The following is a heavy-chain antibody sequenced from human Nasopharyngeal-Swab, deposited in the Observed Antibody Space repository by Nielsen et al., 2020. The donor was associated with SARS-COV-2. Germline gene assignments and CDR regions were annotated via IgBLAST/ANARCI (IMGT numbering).Heavy chain of an antibody. Sequence: ASVKVSCKTSGYTFTDYYIHWVRQVPGQGLEWVGCINPYSGDTKYAQKFQGRVTVTRDTSRSTAYMELSRLKSDDTAMYYCARDRSASWSALDVWGKGTTVTVSS. J-gene: IGHJ6*04. CDR3: ARDRSASWSALDV. CDR1: GYTFTDYY. D-gene: IGHD6-13*01. V-gene: IGHV1-2*02. CDR2: INPYSGDT.